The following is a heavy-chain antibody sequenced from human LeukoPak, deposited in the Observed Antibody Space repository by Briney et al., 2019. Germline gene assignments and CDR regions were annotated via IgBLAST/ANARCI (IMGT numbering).Heavy chain of an antibody. V-gene: IGHV4-30-2*01. J-gene: IGHJ4*02. Sequence: SQTLSLTCAVSGGSISSGGHSWSWIRQPPGKGLEWIGYIYHSGSTYYNPSLKSRVTISVDRSKNQFSLKLSSVTAADTAAYYCARVTREEEYYFDYWGQGTLVTVSS. CDR2: IYHSGST. CDR1: GGSISSGGHS. D-gene: IGHD2-21*02. CDR3: ARVTREEEYYFDY.